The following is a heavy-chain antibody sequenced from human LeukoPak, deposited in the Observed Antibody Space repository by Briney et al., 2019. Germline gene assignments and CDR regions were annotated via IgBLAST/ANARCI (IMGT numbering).Heavy chain of an antibody. Sequence: SETLSLTCAVYGGSFSGYYWSWIRQPPGKGLEWIGSIFYSGSTYYNPSLKSRVTMSVDTSKNQFSLKLSSVTAADTVMYYCGRHQTMYYGMDVWGQGTAVTVSS. J-gene: IGHJ6*02. V-gene: IGHV4-34*12. D-gene: IGHD4/OR15-4a*01. CDR1: GGSFSGYY. CDR2: IFYSGST. CDR3: GRHQTMYYGMDV.